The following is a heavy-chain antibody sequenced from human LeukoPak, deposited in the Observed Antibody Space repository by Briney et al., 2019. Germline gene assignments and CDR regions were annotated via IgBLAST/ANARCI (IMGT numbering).Heavy chain of an antibody. CDR2: ISWNSGTI. J-gene: IGHJ4*02. CDR3: AKARVHSGTFFDY. Sequence: GGSLRLSCAASGFTFGDYDMCWVRQAPGKGLEWVSCISWNSGTICYADSVKGRFTISRDNAKNSLYLQMNSLRAEDTALYYCAKARVHSGTFFDYWGEGTLVTVSS. V-gene: IGHV3-9*01. CDR1: GFTFGDYD. D-gene: IGHD2-2*01.